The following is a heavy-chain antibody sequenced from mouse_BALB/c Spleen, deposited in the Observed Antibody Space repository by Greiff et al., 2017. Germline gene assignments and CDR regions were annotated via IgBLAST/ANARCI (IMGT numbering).Heavy chain of an antibody. CDR2: INSNGGST. Sequence: VQLHQSGRGLVQPGGSLKLSCAASGFTFSSYGMSWVRQTPDKRLEWVATINSNGGSTYYPDSVKGRFTLSSDNYKNTLYLQMSSLKSEDTAMYYCERAPHDYDNTMDYWGQGTSVTVSS. CDR3: ERAPHDYDNTMDY. D-gene: IGHD2-4*01. V-gene: IGHV5-6-3*01. J-gene: IGHJ4*01. CDR1: GFTFSSYG.